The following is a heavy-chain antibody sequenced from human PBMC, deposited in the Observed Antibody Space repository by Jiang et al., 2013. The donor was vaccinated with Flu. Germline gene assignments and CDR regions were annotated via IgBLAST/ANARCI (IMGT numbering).Heavy chain of an antibody. D-gene: IGHD1-7*01. J-gene: IGHJ4*02. CDR3: AKGRDITGTTAEFDY. V-gene: IGHV3-74*03. Sequence: GLVWISYVNNDGSHTLCADSVKGRFTISRDDSKNTVYLQMNSLRDEDTAVYYCAKGRDITGTTAEFDYWGQGTLVTVSS. CDR2: VNNDGSHT.